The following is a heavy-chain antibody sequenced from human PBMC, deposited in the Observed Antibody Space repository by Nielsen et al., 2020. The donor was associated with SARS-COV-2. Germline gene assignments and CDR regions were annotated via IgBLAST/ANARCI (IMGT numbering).Heavy chain of an antibody. J-gene: IGHJ5*02. CDR2: IIPIFGTA. D-gene: IGHD5-24*01. CDR3: ARDQERLDAWFDP. Sequence: WVRQAPGQGLEWMGGIIPIFGTANYAQRFQGRVTITADESTSTAYMELSSLRSEDTAVYYCARDQERLDAWFDPWGQGTLVTVSS. V-gene: IGHV1-69*01.